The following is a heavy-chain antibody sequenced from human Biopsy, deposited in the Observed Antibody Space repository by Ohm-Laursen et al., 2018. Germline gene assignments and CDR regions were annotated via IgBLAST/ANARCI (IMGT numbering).Heavy chain of an antibody. CDR3: ARDYDTSGYYYVS. V-gene: IGHV4-39*01. CDR1: GGSISNNNYY. J-gene: IGHJ5*02. Sequence: SETLSLTCAVSGGSISNNNYYWGWIRQPPGKGLEWIGSIFYRGSTHYKPSLKSRVNISVDTSTNQFSRKLNSVTAADTAVYYCARDYDTSGYYYVSWGQGTLVTVSS. CDR2: IFYRGST. D-gene: IGHD3-22*01.